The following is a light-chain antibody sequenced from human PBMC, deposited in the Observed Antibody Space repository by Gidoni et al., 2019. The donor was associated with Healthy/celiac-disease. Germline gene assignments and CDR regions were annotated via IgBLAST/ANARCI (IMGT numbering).Light chain of an antibody. CDR1: QSVLYSSNNKTY. CDR3: QQYYSTPPSLT. V-gene: IGKV4-1*01. CDR2: WAS. J-gene: IGKJ4*01. Sequence: DIVMTQSPDSLAVSLGERATINCKSSQSVLYSSNNKTYLAWYQQKPGQPPKLLIYWASTREAGVPDRFSGSGSGTDFTLTISSLQAEDVAVYYCQQYYSTPPSLTFGGGTKVEIK.